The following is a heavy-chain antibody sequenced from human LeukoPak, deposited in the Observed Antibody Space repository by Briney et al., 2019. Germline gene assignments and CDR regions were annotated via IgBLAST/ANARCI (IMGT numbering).Heavy chain of an antibody. CDR2: ISVYNGNT. Sequence: GASVKVSCKASGYTFTNFGINWVRQAPKQELEWMGWISVYNGNTNYAQRLQGRVTMTTDTSTSTAYMELRSLRSDDTAVYFCARPRRCSSTTCTDAFDIWGLGTMVTVSS. CDR1: GYTFTNFG. J-gene: IGHJ3*02. CDR3: ARPRRCSSTTCTDAFDI. V-gene: IGHV1-18*01. D-gene: IGHD2-2*01.